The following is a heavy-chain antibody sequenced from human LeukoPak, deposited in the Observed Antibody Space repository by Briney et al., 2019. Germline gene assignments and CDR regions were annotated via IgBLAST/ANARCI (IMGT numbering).Heavy chain of an antibody. CDR1: GFSFSTFS. D-gene: IGHD1-26*01. Sequence: GGSLRLSCVASGFSFSTFSMNWVRQAPGKGLEWLSYIKNTGETIYYADSVKGRFTISRDNARNSVTLQMNSLRAEDTAVYFCARGSGGVGAALHYWGQGILVTVPS. V-gene: IGHV3-48*01. J-gene: IGHJ4*02. CDR2: IKNTGETI. CDR3: ARGSGGVGAALHY.